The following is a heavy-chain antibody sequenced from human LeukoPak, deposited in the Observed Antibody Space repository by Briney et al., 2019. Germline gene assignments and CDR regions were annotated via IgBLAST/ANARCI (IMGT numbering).Heavy chain of an antibody. V-gene: IGHV4-59*12. CDR3: ARDLGSWPHDTLDI. Sequence: SETLSLTCTVSGGSIGSFYWSWIRQPPGKGLEWIGNIYYSGSTSYNPSLKSRVTITVDTSKNQFSLKLSSVTAADTAMYYCARDLGSWPHDTLDIWGHGTLVTVSS. CDR1: GGSIGSFY. D-gene: IGHD3-16*01. J-gene: IGHJ3*02. CDR2: IYYSGST.